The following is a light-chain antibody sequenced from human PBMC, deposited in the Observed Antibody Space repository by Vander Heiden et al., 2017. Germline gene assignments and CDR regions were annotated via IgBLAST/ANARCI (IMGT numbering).Light chain of an antibody. CDR3: QQDNSYPWT. CDR2: KAS. V-gene: IGKV1-5*03. Sequence: DIQMTQSPSTLSASVGDRVTITCRASQNVSRWLAWYQQKPGKAPNLLIYKASSLESEVPSRFSGSGSGTEFTLTISSLQPDDFATYYCQQDNSYPWTFGQGTKVDIK. CDR1: QNVSRW. J-gene: IGKJ1*01.